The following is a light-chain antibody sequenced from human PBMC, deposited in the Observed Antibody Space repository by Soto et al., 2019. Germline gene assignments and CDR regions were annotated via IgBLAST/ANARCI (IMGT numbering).Light chain of an antibody. J-gene: IGKJ1*01. CDR3: QQYNNYWT. CDR1: LSITSY. V-gene: IGKV1-5*01. CDR2: DAS. Sequence: DIQMTQSPSSLSASVGDRVTITCRASLSITSYLSWYHQKPGKVPKVLIFDASSLKTGVPSRFSGTGSGTEFTLTISSLHPDDFATYYCQQYNNYWTFGQGTKVDIK.